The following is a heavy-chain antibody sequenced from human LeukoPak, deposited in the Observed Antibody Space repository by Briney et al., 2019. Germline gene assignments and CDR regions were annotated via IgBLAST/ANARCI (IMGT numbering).Heavy chain of an antibody. V-gene: IGHV4-39*07. J-gene: IGHJ3*02. Sequence: SETLSLICTVSGGSISSSSYYWGWIRQPPGKGLEWIGSIYYSGSTYYNPSLKSRVTISVDTSKNQFSLKLSSVTAADTAVYYCARDSADLRAFDIWGQGTMVTVSS. CDR1: GGSISSSSYY. CDR3: ARDSADLRAFDI. D-gene: IGHD2-21*02. CDR2: IYYSGST.